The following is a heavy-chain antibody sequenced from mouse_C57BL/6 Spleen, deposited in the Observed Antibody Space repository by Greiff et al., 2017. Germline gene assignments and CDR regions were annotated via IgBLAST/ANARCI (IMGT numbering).Heavy chain of an antibody. CDR3: ATYGAFAY. J-gene: IGHJ3*01. D-gene: IGHD2-10*02. V-gene: IGHV1-9*01. CDR2: ILPGSGST. Sequence: QVQLLQSGAELMKPGASVKLSCKATGYTFTGYWIAWVQQKPGHGLEWIGEILPGSGSTNYNEKFKGKATFTADTSSNTAYLQLSSLTTEYSAIYYCATYGAFAYWGQGTLVTVSA. CDR1: GYTFTGYW.